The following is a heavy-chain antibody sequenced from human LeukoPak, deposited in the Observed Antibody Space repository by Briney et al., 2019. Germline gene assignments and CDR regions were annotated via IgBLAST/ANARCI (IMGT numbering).Heavy chain of an antibody. V-gene: IGHV3-30*02. J-gene: IGHJ6*04. CDR1: GFIFSNYA. CDR3: AELGITMIRGV. CDR2: IRYDGGNT. Sequence: GGSLRLSCAASGFIFSNYAMQWVRQAPGMGLEWVAFIRYDGGNTYYADAVRGGFTFSRDYAKNSLHLQMNRMGAEDTAVYYCAELGITMIRGVWGKRTPVTISS. D-gene: IGHD3-10*01.